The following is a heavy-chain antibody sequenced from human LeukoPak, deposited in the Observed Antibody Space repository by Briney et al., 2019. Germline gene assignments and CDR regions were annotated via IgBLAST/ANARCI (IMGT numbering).Heavy chain of an antibody. CDR1: GWTFSSCG. Sequence: PGGSLRLSCAASGWTFSSCGMHWVGQAPGRGREGVAFIRYDWRNKYYADCVNGRFTISRDNSKHGLSLQVNGLTADDGAGYYCAKATWGGMVRGTKLDYWGQGNLVTVSS. V-gene: IGHV3-30*02. J-gene: IGHJ4*02. D-gene: IGHD3-10*01. CDR3: AKATWGGMVRGTKLDY. CDR2: IRYDWRNK.